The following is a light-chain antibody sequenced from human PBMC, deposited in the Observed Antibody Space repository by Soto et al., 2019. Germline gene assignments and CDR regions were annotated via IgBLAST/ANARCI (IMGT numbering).Light chain of an antibody. J-gene: IGKJ5*01. CDR1: QSISYF. CDR3: QQHYNTPIP. CDR2: AAS. Sequence: ELTQSPASLSAFIGERGSISCLASQSISYFLSWYQQRPGTAPKLLIYAASSLASGVPSRFSGSGSGTDFTLTISSLQPEDFATYYCQQHYNTPIPFGQGTRLEIK. V-gene: IGKV1-39*01.